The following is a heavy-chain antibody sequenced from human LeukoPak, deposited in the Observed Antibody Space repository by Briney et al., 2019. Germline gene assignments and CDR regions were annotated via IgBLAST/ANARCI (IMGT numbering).Heavy chain of an antibody. D-gene: IGHD3-10*01. V-gene: IGHV1-46*01. CDR1: GYTFTSYY. CDR3: ARDHELWSLDY. CDR2: ITPHSGAT. Sequence: GASVKVSCKASGYTFTSYYIHWVRQAPGQGLEWMGIITPHSGATTYAQSFQDRVTMTRDMSTGTVYVELSSLTSEDTAVYYCARDHELWSLDYWGQGTLVIVSS. J-gene: IGHJ4*02.